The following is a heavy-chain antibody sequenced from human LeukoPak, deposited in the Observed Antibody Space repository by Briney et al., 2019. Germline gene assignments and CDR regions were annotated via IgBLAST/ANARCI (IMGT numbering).Heavy chain of an antibody. CDR2: IYYSGST. J-gene: IGHJ4*02. Sequence: SETLSLTCTVSGGSISSYYWSWIRQPPGKGLEWIGYIYYSGSTNYNPSLKSRVTISVDTSKNQFSLKLSSVTAADTAVYYCARATGCGSGSYNDYWGQGTLVTVSS. CDR3: ARATGCGSGSYNDY. D-gene: IGHD3-10*01. V-gene: IGHV4-59*01. CDR1: GGSISSYY.